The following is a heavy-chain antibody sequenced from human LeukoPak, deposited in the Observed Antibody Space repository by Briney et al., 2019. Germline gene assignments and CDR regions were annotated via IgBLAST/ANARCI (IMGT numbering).Heavy chain of an antibody. CDR2: ISYDGSNK. CDR1: GFTFSSYG. D-gene: IGHD5-18*01. V-gene: IGHV3-30*03. CDR3: VRVTHSSYSYGYGHGDY. J-gene: IGHJ4*02. Sequence: PGGSLRLSCAASGFTFSSYGMHWVRQAPGKGLEWVALISYDGSNKYYADSVKGRFTISRDNSKNALYLQMNSLRADDTAVYYCVRVTHSSYSYGYGHGDYWGQGTLVTVSS.